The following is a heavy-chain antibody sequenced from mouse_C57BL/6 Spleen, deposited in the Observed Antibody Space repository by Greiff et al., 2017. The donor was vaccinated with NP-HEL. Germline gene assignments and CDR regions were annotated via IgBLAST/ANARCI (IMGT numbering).Heavy chain of an antibody. CDR1: GFSLTSYG. Sequence: VQLQESGPGLVAPSPSLSITCTVSGFSLTSYGVDWVRQSPGKGLEWLGVIWGVGSKNYNSALKSRLSISKDNAKSKVFLKMNSLQTDDTAMYYCATGDSSGPFAYWGKGTLVTVSA. J-gene: IGHJ3*01. CDR2: IWGVGSK. V-gene: IGHV2-6*01. CDR3: ATGDSSGPFAY. D-gene: IGHD3-2*02.